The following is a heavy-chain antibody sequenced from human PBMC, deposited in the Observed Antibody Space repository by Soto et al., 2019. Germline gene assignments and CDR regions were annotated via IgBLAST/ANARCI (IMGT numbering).Heavy chain of an antibody. CDR2: ISASGDGT. Sequence: GGSLRLSCVASGFTFSHYAMSWLRQAPGKGLEWVSAISASGDGTYYADSVRGRLTISRDNSKNTLYLQMNSLRAEDTAVYYCAREYSYGYYYYYGMDVWGQGTTVTVSS. CDR1: GFTFSHYA. V-gene: IGHV3-23*01. D-gene: IGHD5-18*01. CDR3: AREYSYGYYYYYGMDV. J-gene: IGHJ6*02.